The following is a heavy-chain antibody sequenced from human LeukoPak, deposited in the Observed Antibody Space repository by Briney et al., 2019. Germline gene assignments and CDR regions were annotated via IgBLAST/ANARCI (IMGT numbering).Heavy chain of an antibody. J-gene: IGHJ4*02. V-gene: IGHV1-46*01. CDR3: ARLMVRGVDPFDY. CDR2: INPSGGST. CDR1: GYTFTSYY. D-gene: IGHD3-10*01. Sequence: ASAKVSCKASGYTFTSYYMHWVRQAPGQGLEWMGIINPSGGSTSYAQKFQGRVTMTRDMSTSTVYMELSSLRSEDTAVYYCARLMVRGVDPFDYWGQGTLVTVSS.